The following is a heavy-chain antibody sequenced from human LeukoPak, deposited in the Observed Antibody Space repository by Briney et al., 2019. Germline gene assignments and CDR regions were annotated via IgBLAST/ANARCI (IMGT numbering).Heavy chain of an antibody. CDR1: GGSFSGYY. D-gene: IGHD2-2*02. CDR2: INHSGST. Sequence: SETLSLTCAVYGGSFSGYYWSWIRQPPGKGLEWIGEINHSGSTNYNPSLKSRVTISVDTSKNQFSLKLSSVTAADTAVYYCARGGGEYCSSTSCYTQYNWFDPWGQGTLVTASS. V-gene: IGHV4-34*01. J-gene: IGHJ5*02. CDR3: ARGGGEYCSSTSCYTQYNWFDP.